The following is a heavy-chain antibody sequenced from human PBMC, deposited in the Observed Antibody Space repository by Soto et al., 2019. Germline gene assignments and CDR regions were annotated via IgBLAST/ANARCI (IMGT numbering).Heavy chain of an antibody. CDR1: GYTFTSYG. Sequence: QVQLVQSGGEVKKPGASVKVSCKASGYTFTSYGFSWVRQAPGQGLEWMGWISTYNGNTNYAQKVKGRVTMTTDTSTSTAYMELRSLRSDDTAVEYSARDNGGIAVGSFAYCRQGALVTVSS. D-gene: IGHD6-19*01. V-gene: IGHV1-18*01. CDR3: ARDNGGIAVGSFAY. CDR2: ISTYNGNT. J-gene: IGHJ4*02.